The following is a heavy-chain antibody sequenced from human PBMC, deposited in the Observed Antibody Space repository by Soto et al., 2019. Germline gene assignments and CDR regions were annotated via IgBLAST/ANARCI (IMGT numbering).Heavy chain of an antibody. J-gene: IGHJ5*02. V-gene: IGHV3-23*01. D-gene: IGHD3-10*02. CDR3: ANLFGELTVS. CDR1: GFTFSSCA. Sequence: GGSLRLSCAASGFTFSSCAMSWVRQAPGKGLEWVSAISGSGGSTYYADSVEGRFTISRDNSKNTLYLQMNSLRAEDTAVYYCANLFGELTVSWGQGTLVIVSS. CDR2: ISGSGGST.